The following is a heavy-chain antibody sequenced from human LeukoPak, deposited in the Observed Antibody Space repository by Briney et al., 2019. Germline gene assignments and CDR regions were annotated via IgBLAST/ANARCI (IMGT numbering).Heavy chain of an antibody. CDR2: INPNSGGT. CDR1: GYTLTGYY. V-gene: IGHV1-2*02. D-gene: IGHD5-12*01. J-gene: IGHJ6*02. CDR3: ARMIVATPSPYGMDV. Sequence: ASVKVSCKASGYTLTGYYMHWVRQAPGQGLEWMGWINPNSGGTNYAQKFQGRVTMTRDTSISTAYMELSRLRSDDTAVYYCARMIVATPSPYGMDVWGRGTTVTVSS.